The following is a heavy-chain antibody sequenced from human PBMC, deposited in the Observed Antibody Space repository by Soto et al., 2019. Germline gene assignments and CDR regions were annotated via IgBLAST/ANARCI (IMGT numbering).Heavy chain of an antibody. CDR1: GFTFSSYS. CDR3: ARDGRITIFGAGAYYGMDV. CDR2: ISSSSSYI. V-gene: IGHV3-21*01. D-gene: IGHD3-3*01. Sequence: GGSLRLSCAASGFTFSSYSMNWVRQAPGKGLEWVSSISSSSSYIYYADSVKGRFTISRDNAKNSLYLQMNSLRAEDTAVYYCARDGRITIFGAGAYYGMDVWGQGTTVTVSS. J-gene: IGHJ6*02.